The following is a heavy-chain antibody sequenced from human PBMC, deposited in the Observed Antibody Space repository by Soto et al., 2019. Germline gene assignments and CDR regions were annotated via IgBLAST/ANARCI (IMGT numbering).Heavy chain of an antibody. J-gene: IGHJ5*02. CDR3: ARRWDSHHWFDP. CDR1: GGSISSSSYY. CDR2: IYYSGST. D-gene: IGHD1-26*01. V-gene: IGHV4-39*01. Sequence: QLQLQESGPGLVKPSETLSLTCTVSGGSISSSSYYWGWIRQPPGKGLEWIGSIYYSGSTYYNLSLKSRVTISVDTSKNQFSLKLSSVTVADTAVYYCARRWDSHHWFDPWGQGTLVTVSS.